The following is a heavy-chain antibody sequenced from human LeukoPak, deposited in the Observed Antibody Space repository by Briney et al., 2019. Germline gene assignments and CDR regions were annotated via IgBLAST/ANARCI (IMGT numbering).Heavy chain of an antibody. CDR2: IYTSGST. CDR3: ARDVEYSSSVSP. J-gene: IGHJ5*02. V-gene: IGHV4-61*02. CDR1: GGSISSGSYY. D-gene: IGHD6-6*01. Sequence: SETLSLTCTVSGGSISSGSYYWSWIRQPAGKGLEWIGRIYTSGSTNYNPSLKSRVTISVDTSKNQFSLELSSVTAADTAVYYCARDVEYSSSVSPWGQGTLVTVSS.